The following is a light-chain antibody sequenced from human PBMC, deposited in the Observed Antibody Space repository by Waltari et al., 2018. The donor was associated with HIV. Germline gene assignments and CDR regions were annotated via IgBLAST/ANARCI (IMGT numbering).Light chain of an antibody. CDR1: NIAATKS. V-gene: IGLV3-21*02. Sequence: SYVLTQPPSVSVAPGQTARITCGGNNIAATKSVHWYRLNPGQAPVVVIYDDRDRPSGIADRFSGSSCGDTANLTISRAEAGDEADYYCQVWDGRGDPVIFGGGTKLAVV. CDR2: DDR. J-gene: IGLJ2*01. CDR3: QVWDGRGDPVI.